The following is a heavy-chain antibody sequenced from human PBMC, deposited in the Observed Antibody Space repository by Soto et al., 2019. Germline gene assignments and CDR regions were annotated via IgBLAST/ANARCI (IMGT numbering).Heavy chain of an antibody. V-gene: IGHV3-30*03. CDR3: ARGSTARTYFDY. CDR2: ISYDGSNK. Sequence: QVQLVESGGGVVQPGRSLRLSCAASGFTFSSYGMHWVRQAPGKGLEWVAVISYDGSNKYYADSVKGRFTISRDNSKNTLYLKMKSLRAEDTAVYYCARGSTARTYFDYWGQGTLVTVSS. CDR1: GFTFSSYG. D-gene: IGHD5-18*01. J-gene: IGHJ4*02.